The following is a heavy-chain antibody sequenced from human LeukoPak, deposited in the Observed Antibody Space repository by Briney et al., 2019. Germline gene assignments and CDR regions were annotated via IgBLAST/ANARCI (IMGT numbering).Heavy chain of an antibody. CDR2: ISAYNGNT. D-gene: IGHD2-15*01. V-gene: IGHV1-18*01. J-gene: IGHJ4*02. CDR3: ARVRCSGGSCHSNFDY. Sequence: ASVKVSCKASGYTFTNYGISWVRQAPGQGLEWMGWISAYNGNTNYAQKLQGRVTMTTDTSTSTAYMELRSLRSDDTAVYYCARVRCSGGSCHSNFDYWGQGTLVTVSS. CDR1: GYTFTNYG.